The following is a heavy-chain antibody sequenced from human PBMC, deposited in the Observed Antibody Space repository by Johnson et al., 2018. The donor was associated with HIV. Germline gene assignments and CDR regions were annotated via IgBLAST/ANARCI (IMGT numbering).Heavy chain of an antibody. CDR2: ISYDGSNK. Sequence: QMMLVESGGGVVQPGGSLRLSCAASGFSFSNYGMHWVRQAPGKGPEWVAVISYDGSNKYYADSVKGRFTISRDNSKNILYLQMNSLRPEDTAVYYCARDGRDLVTRGSFDVWGLGTMVTVSS. D-gene: IGHD3-9*01. CDR1: GFSFSNYG. V-gene: IGHV3-30*19. J-gene: IGHJ3*01. CDR3: ARDGRDLVTRGSFDV.